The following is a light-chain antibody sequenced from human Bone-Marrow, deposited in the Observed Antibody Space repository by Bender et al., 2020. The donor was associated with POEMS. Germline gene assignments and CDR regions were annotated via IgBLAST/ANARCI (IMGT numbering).Light chain of an antibody. J-gene: IGLJ3*02. Sequence: QSSLTQPASVSGSPGQSITISCTRTSINVGTYKLVSWYQHHPGKAPKLIIYDVTQRPSGVPDRFSASKSGNTASLTISGLQVEDETDYYCCSYSGSYTWVFGGGTKVTVL. CDR1: SINVGTYKL. V-gene: IGLV2-11*01. CDR2: DVT. CDR3: CSYSGSYTWV.